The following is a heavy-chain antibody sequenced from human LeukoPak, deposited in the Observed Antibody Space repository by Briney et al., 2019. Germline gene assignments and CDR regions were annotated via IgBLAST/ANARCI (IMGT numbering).Heavy chain of an antibody. Sequence: VASVKVSCKASGYTFTGYYMHWVRQAPGQGLEWMGWINPNSGGTNYAQKFQGRVTMTRDTSISTAYMELSRLRSDDTAVYYCARDRYDSSGYADYWGQGTLVTVSS. V-gene: IGHV1-2*02. CDR1: GYTFTGYY. D-gene: IGHD3-22*01. CDR3: ARDRYDSSGYADY. J-gene: IGHJ4*02. CDR2: INPNSGGT.